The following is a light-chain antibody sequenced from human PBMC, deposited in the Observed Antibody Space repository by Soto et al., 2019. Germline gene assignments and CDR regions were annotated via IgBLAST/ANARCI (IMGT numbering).Light chain of an antibody. J-gene: IGKJ5*01. Sequence: VMTETPLSLSVTPGQPASISWASTQSLLIGDGKTYLYWYLQKSGQPPQLLIYEVSNRFSGVPDRFSGSGSGTDFTLRISRVEAEEVGVYYCMQSVQLPITFGQVTRLEI. CDR2: EVS. CDR3: MQSVQLPIT. CDR1: QSLLIGDGKTY. V-gene: IGKV2D-29*01.